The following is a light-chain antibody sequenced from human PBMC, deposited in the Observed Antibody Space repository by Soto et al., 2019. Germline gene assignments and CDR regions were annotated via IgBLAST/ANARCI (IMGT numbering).Light chain of an antibody. CDR3: GTWDDSLVSYV. CDR2: DND. J-gene: IGLJ1*01. V-gene: IGLV1-51*01. CDR1: STNIGDNY. Sequence: QSVLTQPPSVSAAPGQRVIISCSGSSTNIGDNYVSWYQHLPGKAPKLFVYDNDRRPSELPGRFSGSMSGTSATLVITGLQNGDEADYYCGTWDDSLVSYVFGAGTKLTVL.